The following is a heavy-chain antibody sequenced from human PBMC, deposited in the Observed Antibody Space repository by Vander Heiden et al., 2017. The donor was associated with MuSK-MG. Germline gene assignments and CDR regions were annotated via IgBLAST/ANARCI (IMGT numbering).Heavy chain of an antibody. CDR1: GFSVSTSGMC. D-gene: IGHD1-26*01. CDR3: ARYNTGIYVNAFDI. Sequence: QVTLRESGPALVKPTQTLTLTCTFSGFSVSTSGMCVSWIRQPPGKALEWLARIDWDDDKYYSTSLKTRLTISKDTSKNQVVLTMTNMDPVDTATCYCARYNTGIYVNAFDIWGQGTVVTVSS. CDR2: IDWDDDK. J-gene: IGHJ3*02. V-gene: IGHV2-70*15.